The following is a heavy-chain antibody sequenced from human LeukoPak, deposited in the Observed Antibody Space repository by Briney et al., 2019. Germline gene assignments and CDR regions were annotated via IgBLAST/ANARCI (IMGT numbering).Heavy chain of an antibody. Sequence: GSLRLSCAASGFTVSSNYMSWVRQAPRKGLEWVSVIYSGGSTYYADSVKGRFTISRDNSKNTLYLQMNSLRAEDTAVYYCARDRTSSSWPYMDVWGKGTTVTVSS. CDR1: GFTVSSNY. D-gene: IGHD6-6*01. J-gene: IGHJ6*03. CDR2: IYSGGST. CDR3: ARDRTSSSWPYMDV. V-gene: IGHV3-53*01.